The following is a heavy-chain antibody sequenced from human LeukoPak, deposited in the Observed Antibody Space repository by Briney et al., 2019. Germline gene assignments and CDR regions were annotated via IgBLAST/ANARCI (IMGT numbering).Heavy chain of an antibody. J-gene: IGHJ4*02. Sequence: SETLSLTRTVSGGSISSSSYYWGWIRQPPGKGLEWIGSIYYSGSTYYNPSLKSRVTISVDTSKNQFSLKLSSVTAADTAVYYCARPVMITFGGVIASFDYWGQGTLVTVSS. CDR2: IYYSGST. D-gene: IGHD3-16*02. CDR1: GGSISSSSYY. V-gene: IGHV4-39*01. CDR3: ARPVMITFGGVIASFDY.